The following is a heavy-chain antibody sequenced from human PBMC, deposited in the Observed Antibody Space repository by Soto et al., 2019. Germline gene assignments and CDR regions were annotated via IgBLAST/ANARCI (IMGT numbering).Heavy chain of an antibody. D-gene: IGHD2-8*01. CDR2: IWYDGSNK. CDR1: GFTFSSYG. V-gene: IGHV3-33*01. CDR3: TRDQNEVYRAMEDCYCYVMEV. Sequence: QVQLVESGGGVVQPGRSLRLSCAASGFTFSSYGMHWVRQAPGKGLEWVAVIWYDGSNKYYADSVKGRFTISRDNSKNTLYLQMKSLRADATAMYYCTRDQNEVYRAMEDCYCYVMEVWGQGTKVTVS. J-gene: IGHJ6*01.